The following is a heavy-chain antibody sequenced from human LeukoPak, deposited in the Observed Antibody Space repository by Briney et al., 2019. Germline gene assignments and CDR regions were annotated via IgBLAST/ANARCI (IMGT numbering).Heavy chain of an antibody. CDR2: IYYSGST. J-gene: IGHJ6*03. CDR1: GGSFSGYY. V-gene: IGHV4-59*01. D-gene: IGHD3-16*01. Sequence: PSETLSRTCAGYGGSFSGYYWSWIRQPPGKGLEWIGYIYYSGSTNYNPSLKSRVTISEDTSKSQFSLKLSSVTAADTAVYYSARDLYVYMDVWGKGTTVTVSS. CDR3: ARDLYVYMDV.